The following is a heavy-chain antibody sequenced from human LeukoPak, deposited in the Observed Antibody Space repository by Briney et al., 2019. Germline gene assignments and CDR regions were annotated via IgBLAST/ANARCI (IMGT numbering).Heavy chain of an antibody. CDR2: ISAYNGNT. Sequence: ASVKVSCKASGYTFTSYGISWVRQAPGQGLEWMGWISAYNGNTNYAQKFQGRVTITRNTSISTAYMELSSLRSEDTAVYYCARGCPYYEFWSGYYYGSLNWFDPWGQGTLVTVSP. CDR1: GYTFTSYG. J-gene: IGHJ5*02. V-gene: IGHV1-18*01. D-gene: IGHD3-3*01. CDR3: ARGCPYYEFWSGYYYGSLNWFDP.